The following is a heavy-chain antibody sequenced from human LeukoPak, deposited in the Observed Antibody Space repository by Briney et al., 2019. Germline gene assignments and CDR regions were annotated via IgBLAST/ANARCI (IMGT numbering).Heavy chain of an antibody. J-gene: IGHJ4*02. D-gene: IGHD3-10*01. CDR2: IKSKTDGGTT. CDR1: GFTLSNAW. Sequence: PGGSLRLSCAASGFTLSNAWMSWVRQAPGKGLEWVGRIKSKTDGGTTDYAAPVKGRFTISRDDSKNTLYLQMNSLKTEDTAVYYCLRDWYGSGSYWQIRESYFDYRGQGTLVTVSS. CDR3: LRDWYGSGSYWQIRESYFDY. V-gene: IGHV3-15*01.